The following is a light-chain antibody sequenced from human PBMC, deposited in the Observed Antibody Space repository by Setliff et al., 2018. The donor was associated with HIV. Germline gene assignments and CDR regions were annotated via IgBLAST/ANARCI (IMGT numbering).Light chain of an antibody. J-gene: IGLJ3*02. Sequence: LTQPRSMSGSPGQSVTISCTGTSSDVGDYNHVSWYQQHPGKAPKLIIYDANKRPSGVPDRFSASKSGNTASLTISGLQAEDEADYYCSYAGKFTWVLGGGTKVTVL. V-gene: IGLV2-11*01. CDR3: CSYAGKFTWV. CDR1: SSDVGDYNH. CDR2: DAN.